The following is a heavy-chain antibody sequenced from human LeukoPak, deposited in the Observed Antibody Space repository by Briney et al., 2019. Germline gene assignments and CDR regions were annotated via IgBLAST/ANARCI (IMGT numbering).Heavy chain of an antibody. Sequence: GSLRLSCAASGFTFSMYWMHWVRQVPGKGLEWVSVLYYGVSTFYKDSVKGRFTTSGDNFKNTVYLQMNSLRAEDTAVYYCARGRQNYGDYPYWGQGTLVTVSS. V-gene: IGHV3-53*01. J-gene: IGHJ4*02. D-gene: IGHD4-17*01. CDR1: GFTFSMYW. CDR3: ARGRQNYGDYPY. CDR2: LYYGVST.